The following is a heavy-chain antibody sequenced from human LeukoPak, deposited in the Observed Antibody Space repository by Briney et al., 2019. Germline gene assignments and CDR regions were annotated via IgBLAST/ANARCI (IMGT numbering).Heavy chain of an antibody. D-gene: IGHD4-17*01. J-gene: IGHJ4*02. CDR2: ICGSGGST. V-gene: IGHV3-23*01. CDR1: GFTFSSYA. Sequence: GGFLRLSCAASGFTFSSYAMSWVRQAPGKGLEWVSAICGSGGSTYYADSVKGRFTISRDNSKNTLYLQMNSLRAEDTAVYYCAKGSYGDYGYWGQGTLVTVSS. CDR3: AKGSYGDYGY.